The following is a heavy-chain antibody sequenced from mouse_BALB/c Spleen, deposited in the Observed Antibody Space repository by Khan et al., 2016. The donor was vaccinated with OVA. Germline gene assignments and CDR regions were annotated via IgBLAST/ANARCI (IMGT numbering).Heavy chain of an antibody. CDR3: AISYYGTFWDFDV. D-gene: IGHD1-1*01. V-gene: IGHV1S56*01. CDR2: IYPGDGRT. Sequence: QVQLQQPGPELVKPGASVKMSCKASGFTLMSYYIHWVKQRPGQGLEWIGWIYPGDGRTKYNENFKGKTTLTADKSSSTAYMLLSSLTSEDSAIHFCAISYYGTFWDFDVWGAGTTVTVSS. J-gene: IGHJ1*01. CDR1: GFTLMSYY.